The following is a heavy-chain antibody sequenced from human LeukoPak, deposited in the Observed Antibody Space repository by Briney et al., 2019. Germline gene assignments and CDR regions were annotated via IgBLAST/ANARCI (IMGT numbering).Heavy chain of an antibody. CDR1: GGSFSGYY. J-gene: IGHJ4*02. CDR3: ATSYCSSTSCSDY. CDR2: INHSGST. D-gene: IGHD2-2*01. V-gene: IGHV4-34*01. Sequence: PSETLSLTCAVYGGSFSGYYWSWIRQPPGKGLEGIGEINHSGSTNYNPSLKSRVTISVDTSKNQFSLKLSSVTAADTAVYYCATSYCSSTSCSDYWGQGTLVTVSS.